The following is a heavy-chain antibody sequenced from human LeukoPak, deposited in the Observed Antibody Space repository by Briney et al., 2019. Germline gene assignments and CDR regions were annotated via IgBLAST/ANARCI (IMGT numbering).Heavy chain of an antibody. CDR3: ARDHYYDSSGYYGRDY. J-gene: IGHJ4*02. CDR2: ISAYNGNT. D-gene: IGHD3-22*01. CDR1: GYTFTSYG. Sequence: RASVEVSCKASGYTFTSYGISWVRQAPGQGLEWMGWISAYNGNTNYAHSLQGRVTMTTDTSTSTAYMELRSLSSDDAAVYYCARDHYYDSSGYYGRDYWGQGTLVTVSP. V-gene: IGHV1-18*01.